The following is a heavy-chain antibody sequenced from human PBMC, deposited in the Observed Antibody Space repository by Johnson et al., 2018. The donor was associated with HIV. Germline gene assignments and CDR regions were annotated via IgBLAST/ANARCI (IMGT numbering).Heavy chain of an antibody. V-gene: IGHV3-7*01. CDR2: IKQDGSEK. CDR3: ARDGPWLQSQRDAFDI. Sequence: VQLVESGGGLVQPGGSLRLSCAASGFTFSSYWMSWVRQAPGKGLEWVANIKQDGSEKYYVDSVKGRFTISRDNPKNSLYLQMNSLRAEDTAVYYCARDGPWLQSQRDAFDIWGQGTMVTVSS. D-gene: IGHD5-24*01. CDR1: GFTFSSYW. J-gene: IGHJ3*02.